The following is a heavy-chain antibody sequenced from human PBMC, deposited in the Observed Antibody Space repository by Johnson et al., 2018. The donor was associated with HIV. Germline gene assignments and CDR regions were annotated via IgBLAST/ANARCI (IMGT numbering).Heavy chain of an antibody. V-gene: IGHV3-64*01. CDR3: ARVSGWIAVVDDAFDI. J-gene: IGHJ3*02. Sequence: VQLVESGGGLVQPGGSLRLSCAASGFTFSSYWMSWVRQAPGKGLEYVSAISSNGGSTYYANSVKGRFTISRDNAKNSLYLQMNSLRAEDTAVYYCARVSGWIAVVDDAFDIWGQGTMVTVSS. CDR2: ISSNGGST. D-gene: IGHD6-19*01. CDR1: GFTFSSYW.